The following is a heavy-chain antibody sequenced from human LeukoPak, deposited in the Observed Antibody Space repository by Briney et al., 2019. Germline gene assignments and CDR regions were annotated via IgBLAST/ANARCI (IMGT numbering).Heavy chain of an antibody. CDR3: ARGKIAAAPKYYYYMDV. J-gene: IGHJ6*03. D-gene: IGHD6-13*01. CDR1: RYTFTSYD. CDR2: MNPNSGNT. V-gene: IGHV1-8*03. Sequence: ASVKVSCKASRYTFTSYDINWVRQATGQGLEWMGWMNPNSGNTGYAQKFQGRVTITRNTSISTAYMELSSLRSEDTAVYYCARGKIAAAPKYYYYMDVWGKGTTVTVSS.